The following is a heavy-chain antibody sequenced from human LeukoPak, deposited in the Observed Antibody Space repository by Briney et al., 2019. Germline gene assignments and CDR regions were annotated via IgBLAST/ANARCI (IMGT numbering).Heavy chain of an antibody. Sequence: SETLSLTCTVSGGSISSYFWSWIRQPPGKGLEWIGYIYYSGSTYYNSSLKSRVTISVDTSKNQFSLKLSSVTAADTAVYYCARDSSGWYDDQYYYYGMDVWGQGTTVTVSS. J-gene: IGHJ6*02. CDR1: GGSISSYF. V-gene: IGHV4-59*04. D-gene: IGHD6-19*01. CDR3: ARDSSGWYDDQYYYYGMDV. CDR2: IYYSGST.